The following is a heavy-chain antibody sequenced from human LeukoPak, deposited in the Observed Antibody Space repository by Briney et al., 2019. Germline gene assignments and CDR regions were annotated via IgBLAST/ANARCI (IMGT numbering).Heavy chain of an antibody. CDR2: INHSGST. J-gene: IGHJ6*02. CDR1: GGSFSGYY. CDR3: ARAGRAYCGGDCYLPNYYYYGMDV. V-gene: IGHV4-34*01. Sequence: PSETLSLTCAVYGGSFSGYYWSWIRQPPGKGLEWIGEINHSGSTNYNPSLKSRVTISVDTSKNQFSLKLSSVTAADTAVYYCARAGRAYCGGDCYLPNYYYYGMDVWGQGTTVTVSS. D-gene: IGHD2-21*02.